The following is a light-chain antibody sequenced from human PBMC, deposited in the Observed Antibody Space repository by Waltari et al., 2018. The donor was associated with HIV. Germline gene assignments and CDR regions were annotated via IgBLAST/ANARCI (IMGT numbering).Light chain of an antibody. CDR1: SSDVGSYKL. V-gene: IGLV2-23*02. CDR3: CSYAGSSTYVV. Sequence: QSALTQPASVSGSPGQSLTISCPGTSSDVGSYKLVSWYQQHPGKAPKLMIYEVSKRPSGVSNRFSGSKSGNTASLTISGLQAEDEADYYCCSYAGSSTYVVFGGGTKLTVL. J-gene: IGLJ2*01. CDR2: EVS.